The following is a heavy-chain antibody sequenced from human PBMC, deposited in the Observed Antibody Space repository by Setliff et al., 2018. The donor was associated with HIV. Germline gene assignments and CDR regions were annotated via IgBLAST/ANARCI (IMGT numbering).Heavy chain of an antibody. CDR1: GGSLSDYY. CDR3: ARSSRGYCSGGGRHCPQMYDY. J-gene: IGHJ4*02. D-gene: IGHD2-15*01. V-gene: IGHV4-34*01. CDR2: INHSGSS. Sequence: SETLSLTCGVYGGSLSDYYWSWIRQPPGKGLEWIGKINHSGSSNYNPALKSRGTITVDTSNKQFSLNGTSVTAADTAVYYCARSSRGYCSGGGRHCPQMYDYCGQGSLVTVSS.